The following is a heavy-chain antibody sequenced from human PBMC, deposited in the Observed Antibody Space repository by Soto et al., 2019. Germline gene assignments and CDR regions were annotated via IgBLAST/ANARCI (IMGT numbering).Heavy chain of an antibody. D-gene: IGHD6-19*01. Sequence: PTETLSLTCTVSGGSISSYYWSWIRQPPGKGLEWIGYIYYSGSTNYNPSLKSRVTISVDTSKNQFSLKLSSVTAADTAVYSCARGPDTGYSSFDPWGQGTLVTVSS. CDR1: GGSISSYY. CDR2: IYYSGST. V-gene: IGHV4-59*01. J-gene: IGHJ5*02. CDR3: ARGPDTGYSSFDP.